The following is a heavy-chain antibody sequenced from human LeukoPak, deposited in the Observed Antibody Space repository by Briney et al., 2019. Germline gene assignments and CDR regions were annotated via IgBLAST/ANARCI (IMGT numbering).Heavy chain of an antibody. Sequence: GGSLRLSCAASGFTFSDFAMHWVRQAPGKGLEWVALISYDENNEFYADSVKGRFTVSRDNSKDTLYLQMNSLRAEDTAVYYCAKDNGGGYDPPDYWGQGTLVTVSS. D-gene: IGHD2-2*01. CDR2: ISYDENNE. V-gene: IGHV3-30*01. CDR1: GFTFSDFA. CDR3: AKDNGGGYDPPDY. J-gene: IGHJ4*02.